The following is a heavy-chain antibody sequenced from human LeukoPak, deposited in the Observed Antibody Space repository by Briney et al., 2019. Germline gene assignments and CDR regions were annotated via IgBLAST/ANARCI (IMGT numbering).Heavy chain of an antibody. V-gene: IGHV3-7*01. CDR3: ARLTSGVTTFVY. CDR2: IKQDESEK. CDR1: GFTISGYL. J-gene: IGHJ4*02. Sequence: GGSLRLSCAASGFTISGYLMSWVRQAPGKGLEWVASIKQDESEKYYVESVKGRFTVSRDNAENSLYLQMNSLRAEDTAVYYCARLTSGVTTFVYWGQGTLVTVSS. D-gene: IGHD1-1*01.